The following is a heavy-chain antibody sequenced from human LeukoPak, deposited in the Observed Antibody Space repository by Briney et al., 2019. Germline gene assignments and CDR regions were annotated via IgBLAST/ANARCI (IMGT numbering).Heavy chain of an antibody. V-gene: IGHV4-34*01. CDR3: ARGGDCSSTSCPNGMDV. CDR2: INHSGST. Sequence: SETLSLTCAVYGGSFSGYYWSWIRQPPGKGLEWIGEINHSGSTNYNPSLKSRVTISVDTSKDQFSLKLSSVTAADTAVYYCARGGDCSSTSCPNGMDVWGQGTTVTVSS. D-gene: IGHD2-2*01. CDR1: GGSFSGYY. J-gene: IGHJ6*02.